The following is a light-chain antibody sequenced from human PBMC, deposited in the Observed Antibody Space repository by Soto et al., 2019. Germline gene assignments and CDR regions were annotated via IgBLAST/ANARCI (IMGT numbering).Light chain of an antibody. CDR3: SSYTSSSTS. CDR1: SSDVGGYNY. Sequence: QSALTQPASVSGSPGQSITISCTGTSSDVGGYNYVSWYQQHPGKAPKLMIYDVSNRPSGVSNRFSGSKSGNTASLTISGLQAEDEAVYYCSSYTSSSTSFGTGTKVTVL. J-gene: IGLJ1*01. CDR2: DVS. V-gene: IGLV2-14*01.